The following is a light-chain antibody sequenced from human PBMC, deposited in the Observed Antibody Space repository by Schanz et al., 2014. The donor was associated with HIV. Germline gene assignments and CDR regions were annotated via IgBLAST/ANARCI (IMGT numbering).Light chain of an antibody. CDR3: GTWDSTLSAVV. Sequence: QSVLTQPPSVSGAPGQRVTISCTGSSSNIGAGYDVHWYQQPPGTAPKLLIYDNNKRPSGIPDRFSGSKSGTSATLGITGLQTGDEADYYCGTWDSTLSAVVFGGGTKLTVL. CDR2: DNN. V-gene: IGLV1-51*01. CDR1: SSNIGAGYD. J-gene: IGLJ2*01.